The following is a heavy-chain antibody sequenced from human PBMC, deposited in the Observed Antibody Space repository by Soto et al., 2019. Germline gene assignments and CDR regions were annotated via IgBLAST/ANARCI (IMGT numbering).Heavy chain of an antibody. CDR1: GDSISSSSHY. D-gene: IGHD6-19*01. CDR2: ISSGGST. CDR3: ARHGSGWFNWFAP. J-gene: IGHJ5*02. V-gene: IGHV4-39*01. Sequence: QLQLQESGPGLVKSSETLSLTCTLSGDSISSSSHYWGWIRQPPGKGLEWIASISSGGSTYYYPSLKSRVTISVDMSKNQFSLKLSSVTGADTAVYYCARHGSGWFNWFAPWGQGALVTVSS.